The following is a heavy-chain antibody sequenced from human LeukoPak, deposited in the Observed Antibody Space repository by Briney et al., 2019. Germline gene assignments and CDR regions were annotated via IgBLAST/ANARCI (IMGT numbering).Heavy chain of an antibody. Sequence: GGSLRLSCAASAFTLSSYSMNWVRQAPGKVLEWVSSISSISSYIYYADSVKGRFTISRDNAKNSLYLKMNSLRAEDTAVYYCAREGTGSFDYWGQGPLVTVSS. CDR1: AFTLSSYS. CDR2: ISSISSYI. CDR3: AREGTGSFDY. D-gene: IGHD7-27*01. V-gene: IGHV3-21*01. J-gene: IGHJ4*02.